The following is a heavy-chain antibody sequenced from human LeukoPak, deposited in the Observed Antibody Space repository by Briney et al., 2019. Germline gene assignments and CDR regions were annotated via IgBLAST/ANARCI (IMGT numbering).Heavy chain of an antibody. Sequence: SETLSLTCAVSGGSISSGGYSWSWIRQPPGKGLEWIGYIYHSGSTYYNPSLKSRVTMSVDTSKNQFSLKLSSVTAADTAVYYCARIDSSGYYLAGYAFDIWGQGTMVTVSS. J-gene: IGHJ3*02. CDR2: IYHSGST. CDR3: ARIDSSGYYLAGYAFDI. D-gene: IGHD3-22*01. CDR1: GGSISSGGYS. V-gene: IGHV4-30-2*01.